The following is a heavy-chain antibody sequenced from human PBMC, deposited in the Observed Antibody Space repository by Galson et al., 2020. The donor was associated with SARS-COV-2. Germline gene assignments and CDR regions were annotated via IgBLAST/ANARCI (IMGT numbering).Heavy chain of an antibody. V-gene: IGHV3-74*01. Sequence: GGSLRLSCAASGFSLSTYWMQWVRQGPGKGLVWVSRIHSDGSSTRYADSVKGRFTISRDNAKNTLYLQMNSLRAEDTAVYYCARETAVAGDWYSDLWGRGTLVTVSS. J-gene: IGHJ2*01. D-gene: IGHD6-13*01. CDR3: ARETAVAGDWYSDL. CDR1: GFSLSTYW. CDR2: IHSDGSST.